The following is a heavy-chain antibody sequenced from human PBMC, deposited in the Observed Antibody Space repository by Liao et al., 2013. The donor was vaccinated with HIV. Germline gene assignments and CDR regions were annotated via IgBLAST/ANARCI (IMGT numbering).Heavy chain of an antibody. CDR3: ARETGQWLQLDYFYYMDV. CDR1: GGSISSNNYF. Sequence: QVQLQESGPGLVKPSETLSLTCTVSGGSISSNNYFWDWIRQPPGKGLEWIGRVFTSGSTNYNPSLKSRVTISVDMSKNQFSLNLTSVTAADTAVYYCARETGQWLQLDYFYYMDVWGNGTTVTVSS. V-gene: IGHV4-61*02. D-gene: IGHD6-19*01. J-gene: IGHJ6*03. CDR2: VFTSGST.